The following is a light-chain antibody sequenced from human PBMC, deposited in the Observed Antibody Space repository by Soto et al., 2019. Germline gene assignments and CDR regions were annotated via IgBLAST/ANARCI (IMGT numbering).Light chain of an antibody. J-gene: IGKJ2*01. CDR2: AAS. Sequence: DIQMTQSPSSVSASVGDRVTITCRASQGISSWLAWYQQKPGKAPKLLIYAASSLQSGLPSRYSGSGAEKDFILTNSSLLPEDFATYHFQQANSFPHTFGEGTKLEIK. V-gene: IGKV1-12*01. CDR3: QQANSFPHT. CDR1: QGISSW.